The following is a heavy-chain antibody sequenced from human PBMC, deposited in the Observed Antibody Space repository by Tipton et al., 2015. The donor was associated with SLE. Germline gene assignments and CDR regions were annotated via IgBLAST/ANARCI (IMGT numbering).Heavy chain of an antibody. Sequence: SLRLSCAASGFTFSSYGMHWVRQAPGKGLEWVAFIRNDGSNKYYADSVKGRFTISRDNSKNTLSLQMNSLRAEDTAVYYCAKRAILAELPYYFDYWGQGTLVTVSS. V-gene: IGHV3-30*02. CDR1: GFTFSSYG. CDR3: AKRAILAELPYYFDY. CDR2: IRNDGSNK. J-gene: IGHJ4*02. D-gene: IGHD1-26*01.